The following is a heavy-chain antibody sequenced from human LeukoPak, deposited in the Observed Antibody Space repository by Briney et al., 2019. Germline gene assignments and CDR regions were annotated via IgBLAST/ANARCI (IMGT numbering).Heavy chain of an antibody. J-gene: IGHJ4*02. CDR2: IYYSGST. CDR3: ARSLDYYDSSAYLFDY. D-gene: IGHD3-22*01. CDR1: GGSISSYY. Sequence: SSETLSLTCTVSGGSISSYYWSWIRQPPGKGLEWSGYIYYSGSTNYNPSLKSRVTISVDTSKNQFSLKLSSVTAADTAVYYCARSLDYYDSSAYLFDYWGQGTLVTVSS. V-gene: IGHV4-59*01.